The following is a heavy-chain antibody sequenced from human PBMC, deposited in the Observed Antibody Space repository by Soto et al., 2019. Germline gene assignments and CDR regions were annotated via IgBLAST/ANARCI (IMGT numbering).Heavy chain of an antibody. CDR2: INHSGST. J-gene: IGHJ6*02. V-gene: IGHV4-34*01. Sequence: SETLSLTCAVYGGSFSGYYWSWIRQPPGKGLEWIGEINHSGSTNYNPSLKSRVTISVDTSKNQFSLKLSSVTAADTAVYYCARTPLYYDFWSGPLGYYYYGMDVWGQGTTVTVSS. CDR3: ARTPLYYDFWSGPLGYYYYGMDV. D-gene: IGHD3-3*01. CDR1: GGSFSGYY.